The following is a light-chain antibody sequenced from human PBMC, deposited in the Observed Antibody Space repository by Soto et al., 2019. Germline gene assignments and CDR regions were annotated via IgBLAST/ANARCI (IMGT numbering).Light chain of an antibody. J-gene: IGKJ1*01. V-gene: IGKV2-28*01. CDR3: MQALQTPYEWT. CDR1: QSLLHSNGYNY. CDR2: LGS. Sequence: DIVMTQSPLSLPVTPGEPASISCRSSQSLLHSNGYNYLDWYLQKPGQSPQLLIYLGSNRASGVPDRFSGSGSGTDFTLKISRVEAEDVGVYYCMQALQTPYEWTFGQGTKVEIK.